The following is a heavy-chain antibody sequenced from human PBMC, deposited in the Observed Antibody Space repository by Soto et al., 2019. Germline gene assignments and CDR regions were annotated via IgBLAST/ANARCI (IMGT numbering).Heavy chain of an antibody. CDR2: ISWGSGSI. V-gene: IGHV3-9*01. CDR3: AKDAAYYFDY. J-gene: IGHJ4*02. CDR1: GFTFDDYA. D-gene: IGHD6-25*01. Sequence: GGSLRLSCAASGFTFDDYAMHWVRQAPGKGLEWVSGISWGSGSIDYADSVKGRFTISRDNAKNSLYLQMNSLRAEDTALYYCAKDAAYYFDYWGQGTLATVSS.